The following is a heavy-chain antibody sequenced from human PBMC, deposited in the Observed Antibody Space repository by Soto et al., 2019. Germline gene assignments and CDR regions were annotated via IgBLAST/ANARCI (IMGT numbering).Heavy chain of an antibody. CDR1: GFTFSDAW. V-gene: IGHV3-15*01. Sequence: GGSLRLSCAASGFTFSDAWMSWVRQAPGKGLEWVGRIKSETDGGAADYGAPVKGRFTISRDDSKTTLYLQMDSLRTEDTAVYYSTPAPGGSCSNAVCYPFDYWRQGTMVTVSS. D-gene: IGHD2-8*01. CDR3: TPAPGGSCSNAVCYPFDY. J-gene: IGHJ4*02. CDR2: IKSETDGGAA.